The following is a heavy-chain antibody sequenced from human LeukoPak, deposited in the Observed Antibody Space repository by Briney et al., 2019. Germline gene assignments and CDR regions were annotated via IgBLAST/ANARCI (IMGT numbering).Heavy chain of an antibody. V-gene: IGHV1-2*02. Sequence: ASVKVSCKASGYTFTGYYMHWVRQAPGQGLEWMGWINPNSGGTNYAQKFQGRVTMTRDTSISTAYMELSRLRSDDTAVYYCARSMATIFRRSGAFDIWGQGTMVTVSS. CDR1: GYTFTGYY. D-gene: IGHD5-24*01. J-gene: IGHJ3*02. CDR2: INPNSGGT. CDR3: ARSMATIFRRSGAFDI.